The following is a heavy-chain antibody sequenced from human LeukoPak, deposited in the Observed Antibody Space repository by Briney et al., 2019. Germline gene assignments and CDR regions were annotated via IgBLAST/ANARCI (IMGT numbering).Heavy chain of an antibody. CDR2: INQDGSER. Sequence: GGSLRLSCAASGFIFNTYVMSWVRQAPGKGLEWVANINQDGSERNYVDSVKGRFTISRDNAQSSVFLQMNSLGVEDTAVYYCATHTDWRFDYWGQGTLVSVSS. V-gene: IGHV3-7*01. CDR3: ATHTDWRFDY. CDR1: GFIFNTYV. J-gene: IGHJ4*02. D-gene: IGHD3-9*01.